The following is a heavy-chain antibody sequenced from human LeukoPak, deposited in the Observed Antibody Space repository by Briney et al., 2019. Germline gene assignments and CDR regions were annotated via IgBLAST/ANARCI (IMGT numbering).Heavy chain of an antibody. D-gene: IGHD2-2*01. Sequence: GASVKVSCKAAGGTVSSYAISWVRQAPGQGLEWRGGIIPSFCTAKYAQKFQGRDTITADESTSPANKESRKLRAVDTAEYYSSRDRVYCSRTSTDAWYHYYYMAVRGTEATVTAS. CDR3: SRDRVYCSRTSTDAWYHYYYMAV. CDR2: IIPSFCTA. J-gene: IGHJ6*03. V-gene: IGHV1-69*13. CDR1: GGTVSSYA.